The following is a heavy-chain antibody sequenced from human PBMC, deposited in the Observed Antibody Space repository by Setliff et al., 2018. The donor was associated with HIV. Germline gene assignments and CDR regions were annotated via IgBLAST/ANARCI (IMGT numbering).Heavy chain of an antibody. Sequence: ASVKVSCKASGYIFTGYYMHWVRRAPGQGFEWMGWINPDNGRTQYGQKFQGRLTLTRDTSIRTAYMELSGLTFEDTAMYYCARDRRAGVYYYTDVWGTGTTVTVSS. V-gene: IGHV1-2*02. D-gene: IGHD7-27*01. CDR1: GYIFTGYY. CDR2: INPDNGRT. J-gene: IGHJ6*03. CDR3: ARDRRAGVYYYTDV.